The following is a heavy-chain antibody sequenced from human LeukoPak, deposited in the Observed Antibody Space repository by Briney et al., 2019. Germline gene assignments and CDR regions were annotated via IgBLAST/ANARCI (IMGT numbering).Heavy chain of an antibody. D-gene: IGHD4-17*01. Sequence: PSETLSLTCAVSGGSISSGGYYWSWIRQPPGKGLEWIGNIYHSGSTYYDPSLKSRVTISVDRSNNQFSLKLTSVTAADTAVYYCARAFPFDDCGDPDAFDIWGQGTMVTVSS. CDR2: IYHSGST. CDR3: ARAFPFDDCGDPDAFDI. J-gene: IGHJ3*02. CDR1: GGSISSGGYY. V-gene: IGHV4-30-2*01.